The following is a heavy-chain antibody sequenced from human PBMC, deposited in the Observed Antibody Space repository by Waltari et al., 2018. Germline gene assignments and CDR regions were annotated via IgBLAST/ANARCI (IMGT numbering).Heavy chain of an antibody. CDR1: GGTFSSYA. V-gene: IGHV1-69*05. Sequence: QVQLVQSGAEVKKPGSSVKVSCKASGGTFSSYAISWVRQAPGQGLEWMGGIIPIFGTANYAQKFQGRVTITTDESTSTAYMELSSLRSEDTAVYYCAKSRWGGGINPDADYWGQGTLVTVSS. D-gene: IGHD3-10*01. CDR3: AKSRWGGGINPDADY. CDR2: IIPIFGTA. J-gene: IGHJ4*02.